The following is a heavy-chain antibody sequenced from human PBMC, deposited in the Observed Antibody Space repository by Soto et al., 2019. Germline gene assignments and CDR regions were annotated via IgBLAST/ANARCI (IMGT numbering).Heavy chain of an antibody. CDR2: ISYSGST. J-gene: IGHJ4*01. V-gene: IGHV4-31*03. CDR1: GGPISSGGYY. Sequence: QVQLQESGPGLVQPSQTLSLTCTVSGGPISSGGYYWSWIRQHPGTGLEWIGHISYSGSTYYITPLKSRVTRSVDTSMNQFTLIVNAVTAADTAVYYCARGVLHWGQGTLVTVSS. CDR3: ARGVLH.